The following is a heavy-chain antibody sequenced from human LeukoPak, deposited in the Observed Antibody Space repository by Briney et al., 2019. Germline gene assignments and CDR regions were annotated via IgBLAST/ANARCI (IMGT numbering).Heavy chain of an antibody. CDR2: IYTSGST. D-gene: IGHD3-3*01. CDR3: ASTRADLWSGYYWFDP. Sequence: SETLSLTCPVSGGSLSSYCWSWIRQHAGTGLEWIGRIYTSGSTNYNPSLKSRVTMSVDTSKNHFSLNLPSVTAADPAVHFLASTRADLWSGYYWFDPWGQGTLDTVPS. CDR1: GGSLSSYC. J-gene: IGHJ5*02. V-gene: IGHV4-4*07.